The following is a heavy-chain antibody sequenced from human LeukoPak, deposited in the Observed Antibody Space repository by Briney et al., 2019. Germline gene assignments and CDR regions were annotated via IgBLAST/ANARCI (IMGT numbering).Heavy chain of an antibody. J-gene: IGHJ4*02. CDR1: GFTFSDYY. CDR2: ISGSGGST. Sequence: GGSLRLSCAASGFTFSDYYMSWVRQAPGKGLEWVSAISGSGGSTYYADSVKGRFTISRDNSKNTLYLQMNSLRAEDTAVYYCAKGGALLWFGEFNWGQGTLVTVSS. V-gene: IGHV3-23*01. D-gene: IGHD3-10*01. CDR3: AKGGALLWFGEFN.